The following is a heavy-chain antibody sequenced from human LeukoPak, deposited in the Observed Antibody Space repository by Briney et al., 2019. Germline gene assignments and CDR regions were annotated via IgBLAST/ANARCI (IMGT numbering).Heavy chain of an antibody. CDR3: ARVRGSYSSDY. CDR2: ISKDGRTM. CDR1: GFTFSDYY. V-gene: IGHV3-11*01. J-gene: IGHJ4*02. D-gene: IGHD5-12*01. Sequence: GGSLRLSCAASGFTFSDYYMSWIRQAPGKGLEGVSFISKDGRTMSYEDSAKGRFTISRDNAKNSLYLQMNSLTADDTAVYFCARVRGSYSSDYWGQGTLVTVSS.